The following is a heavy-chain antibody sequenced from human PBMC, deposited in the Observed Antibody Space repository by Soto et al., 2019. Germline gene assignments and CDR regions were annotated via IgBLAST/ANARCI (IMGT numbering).Heavy chain of an antibody. CDR1: GYTFTSYA. J-gene: IGHJ5*02. CDR2: INAGNGNT. V-gene: IGHV1-3*01. D-gene: IGHD3-9*01. Sequence: ASVKVSCKASGYTFTSYAMHWVRQAPGQRLEWMGWINAGNGNTKYSQKFQGRVTITRDTSASTAYMELGSLRSEDTAVYYCARGPALVLTPSDSWFDPWGQGTLVTVSS. CDR3: ARGPALVLTPSDSWFDP.